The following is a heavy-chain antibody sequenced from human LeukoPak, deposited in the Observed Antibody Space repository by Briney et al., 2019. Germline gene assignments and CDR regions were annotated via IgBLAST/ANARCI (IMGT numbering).Heavy chain of an antibody. D-gene: IGHD2-15*01. Sequence: PGGSLRLSCAASGFTFSSYAMSWVRQAPGKGLEWVPAISGSGGSTYYADSVKGRFTISRDNSKNTLYLQMNSLRAEDTAVYYCAKDGDILSLHHPVDYWGQGTLVTVSS. CDR2: ISGSGGST. CDR3: AKDGDILSLHHPVDY. V-gene: IGHV3-23*01. J-gene: IGHJ4*02. CDR1: GFTFSSYA.